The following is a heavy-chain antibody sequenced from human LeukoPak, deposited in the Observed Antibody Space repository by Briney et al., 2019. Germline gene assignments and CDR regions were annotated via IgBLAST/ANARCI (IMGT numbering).Heavy chain of an antibody. Sequence: GASVKVSCKASGYTFTGYYMHWVRQAPGQGLEWMGWINPNSGGTNYAQKFQGRVTITADESTSTAYMELSSLRSDDTAVYYCARSVVIDRGIAAAGTTPKDYWGQGTLVTVSS. CDR1: GYTFTGYY. CDR2: INPNSGGT. V-gene: IGHV1-2*02. CDR3: ARSVVIDRGIAAAGTTPKDY. J-gene: IGHJ4*02. D-gene: IGHD6-13*01.